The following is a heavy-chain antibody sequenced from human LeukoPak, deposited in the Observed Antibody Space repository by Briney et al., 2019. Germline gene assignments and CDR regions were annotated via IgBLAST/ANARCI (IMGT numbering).Heavy chain of an antibody. CDR3: VRHLFRDWTIDY. Sequence: SETLSLTCTVSGASINNYYWSWIRQSPGKGLEWLGYIYYTGSTDYNPSLKTRVTISVDTSKHQVSLRLSSVTAADTAVYYCVRHLFRDWTIDYGGQGTLVSVSS. CDR2: IYYTGST. D-gene: IGHD2-21*02. CDR1: GASINNYY. J-gene: IGHJ4*02. V-gene: IGHV4-59*01.